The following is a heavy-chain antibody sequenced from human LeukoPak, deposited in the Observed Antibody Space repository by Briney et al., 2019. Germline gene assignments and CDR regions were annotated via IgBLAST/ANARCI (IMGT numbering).Heavy chain of an antibody. CDR2: ITGDSAYI. V-gene: IGHV3-21*01. Sequence: GGSLRLSCAASGFTFSIYAMSWVRQAPGEGLKWVSCITGDSAYIYYADSVKGRFTISRDDAKNSLYLQMNSLRAEDTAVYYCARTATDTGEFDYWGQGTLVTVSS. CDR1: GFTFSIYA. CDR3: ARTATDTGEFDY. J-gene: IGHJ4*02. D-gene: IGHD6-13*01.